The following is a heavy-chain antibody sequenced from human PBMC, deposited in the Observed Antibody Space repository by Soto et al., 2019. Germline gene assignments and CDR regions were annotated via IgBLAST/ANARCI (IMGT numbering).Heavy chain of an antibody. D-gene: IGHD5-18*01. CDR1: GFTFGSYG. V-gene: IGHV3-33*01. CDR3: AREVHTAMAPSFEY. CDR2: IWYDGNNK. J-gene: IGHJ4*02. Sequence: GGSLRLSCVASGFTFGSYGMHWVRQAPGKGLEWVAVIWYDGNNKNYADSVKGRFTISRDNSKNTLYLQINSPRAEDTAVYYCAREVHTAMAPSFEYWGQGTPVTVSS.